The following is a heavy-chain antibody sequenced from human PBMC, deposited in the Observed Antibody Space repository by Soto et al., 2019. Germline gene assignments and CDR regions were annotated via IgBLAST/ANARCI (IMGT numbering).Heavy chain of an antibody. Sequence: GDSVKVSCKGFGYTFTGYYMHWVLQAPGQGLEWMGWINPNSGGTNSAQKFQGRVTMTRDTSISTAYMELSSLTSDDTAVYYCARDLIGVSPWFDPWGQGTLVTVSS. D-gene: IGHD2-8*01. V-gene: IGHV1-2*02. J-gene: IGHJ5*02. CDR3: ARDLIGVSPWFDP. CDR1: GYTFTGYY. CDR2: INPNSGGT.